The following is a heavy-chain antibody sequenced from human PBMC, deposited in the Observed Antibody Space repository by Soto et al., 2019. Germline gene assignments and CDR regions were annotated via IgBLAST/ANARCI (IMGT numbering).Heavy chain of an antibody. V-gene: IGHV3-48*01. CDR1: GFTFNDYS. J-gene: IGHJ4*02. D-gene: IGHD6-19*01. Sequence: EVQLMESGGGLVQPGGSLRLSCVASGFTFNDYSIHWVRQTPGKGLEWVSCIGSTGSDIYYADSVRGRFTISRDNAKNSLYLQMNSRRAEDTAVYYWARERDSSAWYHCDYWGQGILVTVSS. CDR3: ARERDSSAWYHCDY. CDR2: IGSTGSDI.